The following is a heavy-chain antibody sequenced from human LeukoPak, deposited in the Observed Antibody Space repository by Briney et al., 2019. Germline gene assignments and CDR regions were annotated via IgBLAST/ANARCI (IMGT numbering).Heavy chain of an antibody. V-gene: IGHV3-74*01. CDR1: GFSYSNFW. CDR3: VRDLRSADY. J-gene: IGHJ4*02. CDR2: ISSDGSDT. D-gene: IGHD3-10*02. Sequence: GGSLRLSCAASGFSYSNFWIHWVRQVPGKGLVWVSRISSDGSDTIYADSVKGRFTMSRDNAKNTMYLQMNSLRAEDTAVYYCVRDLRSADYWGRGTLVIVSS.